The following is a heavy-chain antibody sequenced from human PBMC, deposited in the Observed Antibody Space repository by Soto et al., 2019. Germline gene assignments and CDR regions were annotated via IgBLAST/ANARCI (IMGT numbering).Heavy chain of an antibody. Sequence: GESLKISCKGSEYSFTSYWIGWVRQMPGKGLEWMGIIYPGDSDTRYSPSFQGQVTISADKSISTAYLQWSSLKASDTAMYYCARHIYYYYYGMDVWGQGTTVTVSS. CDR1: EYSFTSYW. J-gene: IGHJ6*02. V-gene: IGHV5-51*01. CDR3: ARHIYYYYYGMDV. CDR2: IYPGDSDT.